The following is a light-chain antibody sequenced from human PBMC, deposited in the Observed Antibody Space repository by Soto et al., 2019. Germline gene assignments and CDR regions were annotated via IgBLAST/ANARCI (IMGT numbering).Light chain of an antibody. CDR2: DAS. Sequence: EIVLTQSPGTLSLSPGERATLSCRASQSVSSSSLAWYQQTPGQAPRLLIYDASSRATGIPERFSGSGSGTDFTLTISRLEPEDFAVYYCHQYGTSPQTIGQGTKVDIK. J-gene: IGKJ1*01. CDR3: HQYGTSPQT. CDR1: QSVSSSS. V-gene: IGKV3-20*01.